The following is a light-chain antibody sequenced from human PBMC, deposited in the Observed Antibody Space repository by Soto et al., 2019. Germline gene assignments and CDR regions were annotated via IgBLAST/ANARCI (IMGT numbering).Light chain of an antibody. CDR2: DAS. Sequence: DIQMTQSPSSLSASVGDRVTITCQASQDISNYLKWYQQKPAKAPKLLIYDASNLETGVTSRFSGGGSGTDFSFPISSLQPEDIATYYCQQYDNVPPLTFGGGTKVEIK. CDR3: QQYDNVPPLT. V-gene: IGKV1-33*01. J-gene: IGKJ4*01. CDR1: QDISNY.